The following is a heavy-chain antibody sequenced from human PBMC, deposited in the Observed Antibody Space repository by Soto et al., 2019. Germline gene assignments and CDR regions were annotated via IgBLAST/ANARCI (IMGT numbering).Heavy chain of an antibody. CDR1: CGSHSRYY. V-gene: IGHV4-59*01. CDR2: IYYSGGT. J-gene: IGHJ5*02. CDR3: ASTAMVTSWFDP. Sequence: PSENPSLTCPVSCGSHSRYYWSWIRQPPGKGLEWIGYIYYSGGTNYNPPPKSRVTISVDTSKNQFSLKLSSVTAADTAVYYCASTAMVTSWFDPWGQGTLVTVSS. D-gene: IGHD5-18*01.